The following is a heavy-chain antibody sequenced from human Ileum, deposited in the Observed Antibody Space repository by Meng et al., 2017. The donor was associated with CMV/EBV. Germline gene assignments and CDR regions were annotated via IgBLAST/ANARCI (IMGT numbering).Heavy chain of an antibody. CDR3: ARVGSSGWGLQY. CDR1: CGSISDGGHY. V-gene: IGHV4-31*03. Sequence: CPVSCGSISDGGHYWNWIRQLPGKGLEWIGYIYYTGNTHYNPSLKSRVTMSADTAKNQLSLTLTSVTAADTAVYYCARVGSSGWGLQYWGQGALVTVSS. D-gene: IGHD6-19*01. CDR2: IYYTGNT. J-gene: IGHJ4*02.